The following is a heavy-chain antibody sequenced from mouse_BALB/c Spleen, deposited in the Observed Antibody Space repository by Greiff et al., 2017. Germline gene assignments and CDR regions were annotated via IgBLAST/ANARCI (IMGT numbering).Heavy chain of an antibody. CDR1: GFSLTSYG. D-gene: IGHD2-4*01. V-gene: IGHV2-2*02. Sequence: QVQLQQSGPGLVQPSQSLSITCTVSGFSLTSYGVHWVRQSPGKGLEWLGVIWSGGSTDYNAAFISRLSISKDNSKSQVFFKMNSLQANDTAIYYCARIYYDHAMDYWGQGTSVTVSS. CDR2: IWSGGST. CDR3: ARIYYDHAMDY. J-gene: IGHJ4*01.